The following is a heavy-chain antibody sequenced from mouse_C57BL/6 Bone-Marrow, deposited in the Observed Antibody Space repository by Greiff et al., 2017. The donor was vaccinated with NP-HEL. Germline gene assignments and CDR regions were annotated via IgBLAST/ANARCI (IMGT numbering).Heavy chain of an antibody. CDR3: ARYYDYGGCYFDY. J-gene: IGHJ2*01. Sequence: EVKVVESGGGLVQPGESLKLSCESNEYEFPSHDMSWVRKTPEKRLELVAAINSDGGSTYYPDTMERRFIISRDNTKKTLYLQMSSLRSEDTALYYCARYYDYGGCYFDYWGQGTTLTVSS. V-gene: IGHV5-2*01. D-gene: IGHD2-4*01. CDR1: EYEFPSHD. CDR2: INSDGGST.